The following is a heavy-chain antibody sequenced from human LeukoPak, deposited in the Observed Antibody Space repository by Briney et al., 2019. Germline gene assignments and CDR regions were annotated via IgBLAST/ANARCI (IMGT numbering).Heavy chain of an antibody. J-gene: IGHJ6*03. Sequence: GGSLRLSCAASGFRFNTYWVSWVRQAPGKGLEWVSAISGSGGSTYYADSVKGRFTISRDNSKNTLYLQMNSLRAEDTAVYYCAKDDYGDYYYYYYYMDVWGKGTTVTISS. CDR1: GFRFNTYW. D-gene: IGHD4-17*01. CDR2: ISGSGGST. CDR3: AKDDYGDYYYYYYYMDV. V-gene: IGHV3-23*01.